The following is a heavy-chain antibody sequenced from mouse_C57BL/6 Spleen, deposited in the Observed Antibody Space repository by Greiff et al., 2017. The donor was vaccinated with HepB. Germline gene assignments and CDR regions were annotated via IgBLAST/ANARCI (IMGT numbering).Heavy chain of an antibody. CDR3: ASSYYYGSRDYAMDY. Sequence: VQLVESGPGLVAPSQSLSITCTVSGFSLTSYGVHWVRQPPGKGLEWLVVIWSDGSTTYNSALKSRLSISKDNSKSQVFLKMNSLQTDDTAMYYCASSYYYGSRDYAMDYWGQGTSVTVSS. CDR2: IWSDGST. CDR1: GFSLTSYG. D-gene: IGHD1-1*01. V-gene: IGHV2-6*03. J-gene: IGHJ4*01.